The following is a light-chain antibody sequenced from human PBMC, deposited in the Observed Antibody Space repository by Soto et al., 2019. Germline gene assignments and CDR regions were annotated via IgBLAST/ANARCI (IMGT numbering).Light chain of an antibody. V-gene: IGKV1-5*03. Sequence: DILMTQSPSTLSASVGDRVTISCRASQSIGNSLAWYQQKPDKAPKLLIYKASSLERRVTSRFSGSGSGTDFTLTISSLQPDDFATYYCQHYNSYYTFGQGTKLEIK. CDR3: QHYNSYYT. CDR1: QSIGNS. CDR2: KAS. J-gene: IGKJ2*01.